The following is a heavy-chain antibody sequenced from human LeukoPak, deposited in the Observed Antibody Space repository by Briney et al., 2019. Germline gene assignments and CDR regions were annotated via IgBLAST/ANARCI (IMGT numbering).Heavy chain of an antibody. CDR1: GGTFSSYA. V-gene: IGHV1-69*13. J-gene: IGHJ5*02. CDR2: IIPIFCTA. Sequence: ASVKVSCKASGGTFSSYAISWVRQDAGQGLEWVGGIIPIFCTANYSQKLHGRATNTAHEYTHTDYMALSNLRSKDTAGYFCSRDRMTIFGVVLNWFDPWALGTLVTVPS. CDR3: SRDRMTIFGVVLNWFDP. D-gene: IGHD3-3*01.